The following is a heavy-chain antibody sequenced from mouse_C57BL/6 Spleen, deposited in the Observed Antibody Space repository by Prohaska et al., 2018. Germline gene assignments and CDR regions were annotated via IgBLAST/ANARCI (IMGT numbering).Heavy chain of an antibody. D-gene: IGHD1-1*01. V-gene: IGHV11-2*01. CDR3: MRYGSSYWYFDV. J-gene: IGHJ1*03. CDR1: GFTFSGFW. CDR2: INSDCREM. Sequence: EVQLLETGGGLVQPGGSRGLSCEGSGFTFSGFWMSWVRQTPGKTMEWIGDINSDCREMNYAPCIKVRFTIFRDNDKSTLYRQMSNVRSEDTATYFCMRYGSSYWYFDVWGTGTTVTVSS.